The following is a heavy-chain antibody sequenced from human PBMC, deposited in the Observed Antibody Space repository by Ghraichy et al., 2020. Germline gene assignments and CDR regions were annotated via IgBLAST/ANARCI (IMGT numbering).Heavy chain of an antibody. V-gene: IGHV4-34*01. CDR2: INHRGTT. CDR1: DGSFSGFF. Sequence: GSLRLSCAVDDGSFSGFFWTWIRQPPGKGLEWIGEINHRGTTEYNPSLRSRVIISVDASMGQFSLTLNSVTAADTAMYYCARGYYTKYFDVWGQGTQVTVSS. D-gene: IGHD4-11*01. CDR3: ARGYYTKYFDV. J-gene: IGHJ4*02.